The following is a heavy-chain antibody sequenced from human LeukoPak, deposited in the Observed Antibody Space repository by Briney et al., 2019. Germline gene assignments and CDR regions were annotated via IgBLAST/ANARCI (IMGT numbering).Heavy chain of an antibody. CDR1: GGSFSSYY. V-gene: IGHV4-59*01. CDR3: ARETGDYVWGSYRSFDY. J-gene: IGHJ4*02. D-gene: IGHD3-16*02. Sequence: SETLSLTCAVYGGSFSSYYWSWIRQPPGKGLEWIGYIYYSGSTNYNPSLKSRVTISVDTSKNQFSLKLSSVTAADTAVYYCARETGDYVWGSYRSFDYWGQGTLVTVSS. CDR2: IYYSGST.